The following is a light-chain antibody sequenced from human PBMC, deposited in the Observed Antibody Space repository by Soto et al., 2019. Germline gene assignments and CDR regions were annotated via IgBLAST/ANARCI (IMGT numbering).Light chain of an antibody. CDR1: QSISDT. J-gene: IGKJ1*01. CDR3: QQYGSSGT. CDR2: GAS. Sequence: EIVMTQSPATLSVSPGGRATLSCRASQSISDTLAWYQQKPGQAPRLLIYGASTRAPGFPARFSGSGSGSDFTLTISSLQSEDFAVYYCQQYGSSGTFGQGTKVDIK. V-gene: IGKV3-15*01.